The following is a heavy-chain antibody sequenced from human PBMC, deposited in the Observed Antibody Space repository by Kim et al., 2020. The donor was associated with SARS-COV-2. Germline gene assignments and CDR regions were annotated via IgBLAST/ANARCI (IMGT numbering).Heavy chain of an antibody. Sequence: GGSLRLSCAASGFTFSSYAMHWVRQAPGKGLEWVALISYDGSNEYYADSVKGRFTISRDNSKNTVYLQMNSLRAEDTAVYYCARGGITKVRGVDVWGQGTTATVSS. V-gene: IGHV3-30*04. D-gene: IGHD3-10*01. J-gene: IGHJ6*02. CDR2: ISYDGSNE. CDR3: ARGGITKVRGVDV. CDR1: GFTFSSYA.